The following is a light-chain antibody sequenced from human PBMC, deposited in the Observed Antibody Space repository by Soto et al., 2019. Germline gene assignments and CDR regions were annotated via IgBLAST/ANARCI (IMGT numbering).Light chain of an antibody. Sequence: EIVLTQSPGTLSLSPGERATLSCRASQSVSSSLAWYKQKPGQAPRLLLYGASSRATGIPDRFSGSGSGPDFTLTISRLEPEDFAVYFCQHYGSSRTFGQGTKVEIK. CDR3: QHYGSSRT. V-gene: IGKV3-20*01. CDR1: QSVSSS. CDR2: GAS. J-gene: IGKJ1*01.